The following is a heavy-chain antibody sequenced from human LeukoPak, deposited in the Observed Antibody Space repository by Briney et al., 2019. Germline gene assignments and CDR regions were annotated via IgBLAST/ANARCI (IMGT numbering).Heavy chain of an antibody. CDR3: ARWVDTAHNLYWYFDL. D-gene: IGHD5-18*01. Sequence: PSETLSLTCAVSGGSISSGGYSWSWIRQPPGKGLEWIGYIYHSGSTYYNPSLKSRVTISVDTSKNQFSLKLSSVTAADTAVYYCARWVDTAHNLYWYFDLWGRGTLVTVSS. J-gene: IGHJ2*01. CDR2: IYHSGST. CDR1: GGSISSGGYS. V-gene: IGHV4-30-2*02.